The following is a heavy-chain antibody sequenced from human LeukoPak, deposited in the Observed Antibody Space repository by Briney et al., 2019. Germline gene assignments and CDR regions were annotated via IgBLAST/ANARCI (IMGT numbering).Heavy chain of an antibody. V-gene: IGHV1-18*01. CDR2: ISAKTGNT. J-gene: IGHJ4*02. CDR3: ARDHGYSGYEIPYYIDY. Sequence: PSVRGSCKASGYLFTDYGITWVRQAPGQGLDWMGWISAKTGNTAYAQKFQGRVTMTTDTSTTTVYMELRSLRSDDTAVYYCARDHGYSGYEIPYYIDYWGQGRMVTVSS. D-gene: IGHD5-12*01. CDR1: GYLFTDYG.